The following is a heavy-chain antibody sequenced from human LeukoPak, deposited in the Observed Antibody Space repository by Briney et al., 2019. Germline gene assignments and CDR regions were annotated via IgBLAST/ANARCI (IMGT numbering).Heavy chain of an antibody. J-gene: IGHJ4*02. CDR2: ISGSGGST. Sequence: GGSLRLSCAASGFTFSSYAMSWVRQAPGKGLEWVSAISGSGGSTYYADSVKGRFTISRDNSKNTLYLQVNSLRAEDTAVYYCATTDDSSGYHYFDYWGQGTLVTVSS. CDR3: ATTDDSSGYHYFDY. CDR1: GFTFSSYA. D-gene: IGHD3-22*01. V-gene: IGHV3-23*01.